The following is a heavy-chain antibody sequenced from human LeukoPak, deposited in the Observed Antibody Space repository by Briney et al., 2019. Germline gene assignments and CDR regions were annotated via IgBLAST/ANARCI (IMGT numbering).Heavy chain of an antibody. CDR2: IRSSSSDI. CDR3: ARAEGLGVAGTWRRGLRWYFDL. D-gene: IGHD6-19*01. J-gene: IGHJ2*01. V-gene: IGHV3-21*01. CDR1: GFTFSSYS. Sequence: PGGSLRLSCAASGFTFSSYSMNWVRQAPGKGLEWVSSIRSSSSDIYYADSVKGRFTISRDNAKNSLYLQMNSLRAEDTAVYYCARAEGLGVAGTWRRGLRWYFDLWGRGTLVTVSS.